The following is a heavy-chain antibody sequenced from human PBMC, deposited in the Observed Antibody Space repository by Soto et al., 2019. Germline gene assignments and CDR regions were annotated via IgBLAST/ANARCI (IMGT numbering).Heavy chain of an antibody. D-gene: IGHD2-8*02. CDR2: IYSSGST. CDR3: ARWATGASSPGMDV. V-gene: IGHV4-4*07. Sequence: QVQLQASGPGLVKASETLSLTCTVTGGSISRYYWSCIRQPAGKGVEWIGRIYSSGSTNYNDSLKSRNTMSVATSKNQFSLVMTSVTAADTAVYYCARWATGASSPGMDVWGQGATVTVSS. J-gene: IGHJ6*02. CDR1: GGSISRYY.